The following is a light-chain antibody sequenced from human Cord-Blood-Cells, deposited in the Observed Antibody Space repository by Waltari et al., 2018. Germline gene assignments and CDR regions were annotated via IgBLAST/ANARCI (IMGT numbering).Light chain of an antibody. CDR2: DAS. J-gene: IGKJ2*01. V-gene: IGKV1-33*01. CDR3: QQYDNLPPGYT. CDR1: QDISNY. Sequence: DIQMTQSPSSLSASVGDRVTITCQASQDISNYLNWYQQKPGKAPKLLIYDASNLETGGPSRCSGSGSGTDFTFTISSLQPEDIATYYCQQYDNLPPGYTVGQGTKLEIK.